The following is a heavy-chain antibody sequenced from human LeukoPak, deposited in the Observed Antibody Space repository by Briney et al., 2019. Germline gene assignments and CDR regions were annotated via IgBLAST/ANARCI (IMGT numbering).Heavy chain of an antibody. V-gene: IGHV4-59*08. Sequence: SETLSLTCTVSGGSISSYYWSWIRQPPGKGLEWIGYISYTGSTNYNPSLKSRVTISVDTSKNQFSLRLSSVTAADTAVYYCASKLQYDSSGHNYWGQGTLVTVSS. CDR2: ISYTGST. D-gene: IGHD3-22*01. J-gene: IGHJ4*02. CDR1: GGSISSYY. CDR3: ASKLQYDSSGHNY.